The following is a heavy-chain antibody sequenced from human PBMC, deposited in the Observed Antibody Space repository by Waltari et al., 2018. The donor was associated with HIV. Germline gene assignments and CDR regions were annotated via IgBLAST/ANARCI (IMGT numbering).Heavy chain of an antibody. J-gene: IGHJ4*02. V-gene: IGHV1-18*01. CDR2: ISAYYGDT. Sequence: QVQLVQSGAEVKKPGASVKVSCKTSGYTFTGHGISWLRQAPGQGLEWMGWISAYYGDTNDAQKFQGRVSRTRDTSTTTAYMELTSLRSDDTAVYYCARENYYDTSASHCPFDYWGQGTLVTVSS. CDR3: ARENYYDTSASHCPFDY. D-gene: IGHD3-22*01. CDR1: GYTFTGHG.